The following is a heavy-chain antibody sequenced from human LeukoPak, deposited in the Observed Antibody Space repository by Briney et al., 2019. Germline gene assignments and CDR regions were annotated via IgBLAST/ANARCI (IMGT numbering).Heavy chain of an antibody. V-gene: IGHV3-33*06. CDR1: GFTFSSYG. CDR2: IWYDGSNK. D-gene: IGHD3-10*01. Sequence: GRSLRLSCAASGFTFSSYGMHWVRQAPGKGLEWVAVIWYDGSNKYYADSVKGRFTISRDNSKNTLYLQMNSLRAEDTAVYYCAKDSRGSGSRYYGMDVWGQGTTVTVSS. J-gene: IGHJ6*02. CDR3: AKDSRGSGSRYYGMDV.